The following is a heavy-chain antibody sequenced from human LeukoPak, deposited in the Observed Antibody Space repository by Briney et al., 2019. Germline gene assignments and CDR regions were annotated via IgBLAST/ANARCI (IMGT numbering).Heavy chain of an antibody. Sequence: LSLTCTVSGGSISSYYMSWIRQAPGKGLEWVSYISSSGSTIYYADSVKGRFTISRDNAKNSLYLQMNSLRAEDTAVYYCASLKTGTTVYWGQGTLVTVSS. V-gene: IGHV3-11*04. J-gene: IGHJ4*02. CDR1: GGSISSYY. D-gene: IGHD1-7*01. CDR3: ASLKTGTTVY. CDR2: ISSSGSTI.